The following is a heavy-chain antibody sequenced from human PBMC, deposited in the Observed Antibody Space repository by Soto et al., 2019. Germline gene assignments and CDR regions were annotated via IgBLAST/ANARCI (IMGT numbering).Heavy chain of an antibody. V-gene: IGHV1-8*01. CDR3: ARGWSWPWRARGSITYCGGDCLGY. J-gene: IGHJ4*02. Sequence: QVQLVQSGAEVKKSGASVKVSCKASGYTFTSYDINWVRQATGQGLEWMGWMNPNSGNTGYAQKFQGRVTMTRNTSISTAYMELSSLRSEDTAVYYCARGWSWPWRARGSITYCGGDCLGYWGQGTLVTVSS. CDR1: GYTFTSYD. D-gene: IGHD2-21*01. CDR2: MNPNSGNT.